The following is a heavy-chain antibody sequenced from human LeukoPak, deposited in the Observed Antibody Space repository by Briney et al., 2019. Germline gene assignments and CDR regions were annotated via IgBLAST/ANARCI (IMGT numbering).Heavy chain of an antibody. V-gene: IGHV3-15*01. D-gene: IGHD4-23*01. Sequence: GGPLGLSCEASGFPFGTAWLGGVGRAPGRGLDGVGRIKSKTDGGTTDYAAPVKGRFTISRDDSKNTLYLQMNSLKTEDTAVYYCTADDYGGNFDYWGQGTLVTVSS. CDR2: IKSKTDGGTT. CDR3: TADDYGGNFDY. CDR1: GFPFGTAW. J-gene: IGHJ4*02.